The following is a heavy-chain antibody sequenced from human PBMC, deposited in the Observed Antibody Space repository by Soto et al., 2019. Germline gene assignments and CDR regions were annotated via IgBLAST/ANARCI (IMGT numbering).Heavy chain of an antibody. Sequence: QVHLQQWGAGLLKPSGTLSLTCTVSGGSFTEAYWTWVRQSPGRGLEWIGEVFHAGNTNYNPPLNSRVTLSLATAKNQFSLRLPSVTAADSAVYYCARAPRELLAEGPLFLYYYYGFDVWGQGTTVIVSS. CDR3: ARAPRELLAEGPLFLYYYYGFDV. J-gene: IGHJ6*02. CDR1: GGSFTEAY. V-gene: IGHV4-34*12. CDR2: VFHAGNT. D-gene: IGHD1-7*01.